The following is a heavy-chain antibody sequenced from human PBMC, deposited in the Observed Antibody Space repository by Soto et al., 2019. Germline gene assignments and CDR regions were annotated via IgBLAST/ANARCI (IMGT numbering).Heavy chain of an antibody. J-gene: IGHJ4*02. CDR1: GFTFSSYD. D-gene: IGHD3-16*01. CDR2: IGVAGDT. Sequence: EVQLVESGGGLVQPGGSLRLSCAASGFTFSSYDMHWVRQVAGKGLEWVSAIGVAGDTYYPDSVKGRFTISRENAKNSLYLQMNSPRAEDTAVYYCGSGGWGSLWYEGGSRIDYLGPGTLVTVSS. V-gene: IGHV3-13*01. CDR3: GSGGWGSLWYEGGSRIDY.